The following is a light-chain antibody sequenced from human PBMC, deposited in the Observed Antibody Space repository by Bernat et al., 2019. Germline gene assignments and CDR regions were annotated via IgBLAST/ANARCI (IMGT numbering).Light chain of an antibody. J-gene: IGKJ1*01. CDR3: QQSYSTPRT. Sequence: DIQMTQSPSSLSASVGDRVTITCRASQSISSYLNLYQQKPGKAPKLLIYAASSLQSGVPSRFSGSGSGTDFTLTISSLQPEDFATYYCQQSYSTPRTFGQVTKVEIK. CDR2: AAS. CDR1: QSISSY. V-gene: IGKV1-39*01.